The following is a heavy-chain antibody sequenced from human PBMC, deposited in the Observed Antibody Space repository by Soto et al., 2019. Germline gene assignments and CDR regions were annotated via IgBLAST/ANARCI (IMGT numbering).Heavy chain of an antibody. CDR3: ERGPPWGVPFDY. CDR1: GYTFTNYG. D-gene: IGHD3-10*01. J-gene: IGHJ4*02. Sequence: QVQLVQSGAEVKKPGASVKVSCKASGYTFTNYGFSWVRQAPGQGLEWMGRISAYNGDTDYAQNFQGRVTMTTDTSTSTAYMELRSLRADDTAVYYCERGPPWGVPFDYWGQGTLVTVSS. V-gene: IGHV1-18*01. CDR2: ISAYNGDT.